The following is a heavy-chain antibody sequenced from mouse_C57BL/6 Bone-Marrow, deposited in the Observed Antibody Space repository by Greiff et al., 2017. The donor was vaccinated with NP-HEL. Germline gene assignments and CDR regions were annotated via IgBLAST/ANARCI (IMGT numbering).Heavy chain of an antibody. CDR1: GFTFSDYG. D-gene: IGHD1-1*01. J-gene: IGHJ1*03. Sequence: EVQLVESGGGLVKPGGSLKLSCAASGFTFSDYGMHWVRQAPEKGLEWVAYISSGSSTIYYADTVKGRFTISRDNAKNTLFLQMTSLRSEDTAMYYCARRYYYGSSYGYWYFDVWGTGTTVTVSS. CDR3: ARRYYYGSSYGYWYFDV. V-gene: IGHV5-17*01. CDR2: ISSGSSTI.